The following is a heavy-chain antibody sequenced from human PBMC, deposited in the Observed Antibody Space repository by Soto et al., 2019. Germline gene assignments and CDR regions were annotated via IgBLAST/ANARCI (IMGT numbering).Heavy chain of an antibody. V-gene: IGHV3-30-3*01. Sequence: GGSLRLSCAASGFTFSSYAMHWVRQAPGKGLEWVAVISYDGSNKYYADSVKGRFTISRDNSKNTLYLQMNSLRAEDTAVYYCARDPSIHIVVVTALNYWGQGTLVTVSS. CDR2: ISYDGSNK. CDR1: GFTFSSYA. D-gene: IGHD2-21*02. CDR3: ARDPSIHIVVVTALNY. J-gene: IGHJ4*02.